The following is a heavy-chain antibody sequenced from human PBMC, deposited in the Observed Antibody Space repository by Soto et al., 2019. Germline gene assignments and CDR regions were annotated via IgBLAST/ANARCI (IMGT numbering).Heavy chain of an antibody. V-gene: IGHV1-69*01. D-gene: IGHD5-18*01. Sequence: VASVKVSFKASGGTFSTYTISWGRQGPGQGLEWMGGIFSIFGTTNYAQKFQDRVTITADESTSTAYMELSSLRSEDSAVYYCARENNTASLSYYYGMDVWGQGTTVTFSS. CDR3: ARENNTASLSYYYGMDV. CDR2: IFSIFGTT. J-gene: IGHJ6*02. CDR1: GGTFSTYT.